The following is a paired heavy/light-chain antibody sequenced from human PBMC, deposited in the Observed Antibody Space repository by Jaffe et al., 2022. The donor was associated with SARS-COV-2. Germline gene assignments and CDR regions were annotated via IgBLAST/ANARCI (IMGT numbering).Light chain of an antibody. CDR1: STDVGGYNY. CDR3: SSYRRTDRNTNTLRWV. Sequence: QSALAQPASVSGSPGQSITISCTGTSTDVGGYNYVSWYQHHPGKAPKLMIYDVSNRPSGVSYRFSGSKSGNTASLTISGLQAEDEADYYCSSYRRTDRNTNTLRWVFGGGTKVTVL. V-gene: IGLV2-14*03. CDR2: DVS. J-gene: IGLJ3*02.
Heavy chain of an antibody. J-gene: IGHJ4*02. V-gene: IGHV3-7*03. D-gene: IGHD5-18*01. CDR2: IKQDGSDK. Sequence: EVQLVESGGGLVQPGGSLRLSCAASGFTSITDWMFWVRQAPGKGLEWVANIKQDGSDKYYVDSVKGRFTISINNAKNSVYLLMNNLRAEDTALYYCARYTDMVHGADYWGQGTLVTVSS. CDR1: GFTSITDW. CDR3: ARYTDMVHGADY.